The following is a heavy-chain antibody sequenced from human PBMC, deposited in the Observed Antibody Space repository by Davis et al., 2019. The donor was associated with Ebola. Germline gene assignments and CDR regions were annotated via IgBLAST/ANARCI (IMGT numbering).Heavy chain of an antibody. CDR1: GFTFSNYE. CDR2: MTNSGSTI. D-gene: IGHD5-18*01. Sequence: GESLKISCAASGFTFSNYEMNWVRQAPGKWLEWVAYMTNSGSTIYYAESVRGRFTISRDNGKNSLYLQMNSLRAEDTAVYYCARDAYSYGKTIDYWGQGTLVTVSS. CDR3: ARDAYSYGKTIDY. V-gene: IGHV3-48*03. J-gene: IGHJ4*02.